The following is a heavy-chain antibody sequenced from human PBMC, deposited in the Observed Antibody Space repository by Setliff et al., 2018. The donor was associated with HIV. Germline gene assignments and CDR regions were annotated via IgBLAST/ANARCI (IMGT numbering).Heavy chain of an antibody. CDR3: ARRHGSGSLDAFDI. CDR2: INHSGST. Sequence: SETLSLTCTVSGGSINSGVYYWSWIRQPPGKGLEWIGEINHSGSTNYNPSLKSRVTISVDTSKNQFSLKLSSVTAADTAVYYCARRHGSGSLDAFDIWGQGTMVTVSS. J-gene: IGHJ3*02. CDR1: GGSINSGVYY. D-gene: IGHD3-10*01. V-gene: IGHV4-34*01.